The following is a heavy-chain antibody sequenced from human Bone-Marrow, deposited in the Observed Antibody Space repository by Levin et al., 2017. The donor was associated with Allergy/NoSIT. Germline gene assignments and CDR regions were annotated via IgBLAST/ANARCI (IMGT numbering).Heavy chain of an antibody. D-gene: IGHD3-10*01. J-gene: IGHJ5*02. Sequence: GESLKISCSGSGYSFTDYWITWVRQLPGKGLEWMGRIDPTDSYTDYSPSFQGHVTISADKSLTTTYLRWASLTASDTAIYYCALLRGSGSYYPDSWGQGTLVTVSS. CDR1: GYSFTDYW. CDR2: IDPTDSYT. V-gene: IGHV5-10-1*01. CDR3: ALLRGSGSYYPDS.